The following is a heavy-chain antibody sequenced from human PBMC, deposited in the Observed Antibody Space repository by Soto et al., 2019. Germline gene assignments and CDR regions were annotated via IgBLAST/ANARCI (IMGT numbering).Heavy chain of an antibody. V-gene: IGHV1-2*02. CDR1: GYTFTDYY. J-gene: IGHJ6*02. D-gene: IGHD1-7*01. CDR2: INPNSGGT. CDR3: ARELELRGSYYYYYDMDV. Sequence: GASVKVSCKASGYTFTDYYMHWVRQAPGQGLEWMGWINPNSGGTNYAQKFQGRVTMTRDTSISTAYMELSRLRSDDTAVYYCARELELRGSYYYYYDMDVWGQGTTVTVSS.